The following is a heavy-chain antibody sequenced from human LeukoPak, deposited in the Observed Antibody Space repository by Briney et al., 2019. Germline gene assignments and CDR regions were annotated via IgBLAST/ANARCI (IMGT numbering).Heavy chain of an antibody. CDR2: ISGSGGTT. V-gene: IGHV3-23*01. D-gene: IGHD3-22*01. J-gene: IGHJ4*02. Sequence: GGSLRLSCAASGFTFSNYAMSWVRQAPGKGLEWVSAISGSGGTTYYADSVKGRFTISRDNSKNTLYLQMNSLRAEDTAVYYCAKELDYDSSQQPYYFDYWGQGTLVTVSS. CDR3: AKELDYDSSQQPYYFDY. CDR1: GFTFSNYA.